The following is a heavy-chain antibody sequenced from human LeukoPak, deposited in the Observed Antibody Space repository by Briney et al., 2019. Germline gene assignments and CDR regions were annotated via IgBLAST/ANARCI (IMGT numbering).Heavy chain of an antibody. CDR3: TKDFRKWEVLSYYYGMDV. CDR1: GFTFDDYA. CDR2: ISWNSGSI. Sequence: GGSLRLSCAASGFTFDDYAMHWVRQAPGKGLEWVSGISWNSGSIGYADSVKGRFTISRDNAKNSLYLQMNSLRAEGTALYYCTKDFRKWEVLSYYYGMDVWGQGTTVTVSS. V-gene: IGHV3-9*01. J-gene: IGHJ6*02. D-gene: IGHD1-26*01.